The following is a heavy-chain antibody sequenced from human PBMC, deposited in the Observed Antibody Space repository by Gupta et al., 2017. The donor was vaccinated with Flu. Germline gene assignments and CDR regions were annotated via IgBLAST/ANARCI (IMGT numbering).Heavy chain of an antibody. Sequence: QVQLVESGGGVVQPGRSLRLSCAASGFTFSSYGMHWVRQAPGKGLEGVAVIWYDGSNKYYADSVKGRFTISRDNSKNTLYLQMNSLRAEDTAVYYCARDPPDSYYDILTGYYNVNPPGDYWGQGTLVTVSS. D-gene: IGHD3-9*01. V-gene: IGHV3-33*01. CDR1: GFTFSSYG. CDR3: ARDPPDSYYDILTGYYNVNPPGDY. CDR2: IWYDGSNK. J-gene: IGHJ4*02.